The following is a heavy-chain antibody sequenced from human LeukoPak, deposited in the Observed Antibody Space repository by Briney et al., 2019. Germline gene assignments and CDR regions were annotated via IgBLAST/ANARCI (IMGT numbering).Heavy chain of an antibody. V-gene: IGHV1-2*02. Sequence: AAVKVSSAASRDTFTDYYMHWGRQAPGQGLEWMTCINPNSGDTYYAQKFQSRITMTRDTSISTAYMELSWLRSDDPAVYYCARANLLYCSSINCLFGYWGQGTLVNVSS. CDR3: ARANLLYCSSINCLFGY. J-gene: IGHJ4*02. CDR1: RDTFTDYY. CDR2: INPNSGDT. D-gene: IGHD2-2*01.